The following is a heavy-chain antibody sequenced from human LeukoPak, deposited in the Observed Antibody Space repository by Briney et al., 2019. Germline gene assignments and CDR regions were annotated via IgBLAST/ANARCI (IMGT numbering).Heavy chain of an antibody. D-gene: IGHD6-13*01. Sequence: GESLKISCKGAGYTFTTYWIGWVRQMPGKGLEWMGIIYPGDSDPRYSPSFQGQVTISADKSISTAYLQWSSLKASDSAMYYCVRHGLGSSWFGFDYWGQGTLVTVSS. CDR2: IYPGDSDP. CDR3: VRHGLGSSWFGFDY. V-gene: IGHV5-51*01. CDR1: GYTFTTYW. J-gene: IGHJ4*02.